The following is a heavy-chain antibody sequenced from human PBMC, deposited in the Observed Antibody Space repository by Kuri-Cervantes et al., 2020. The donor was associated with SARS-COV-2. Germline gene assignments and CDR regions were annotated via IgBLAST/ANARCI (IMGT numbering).Heavy chain of an antibody. Sequence: GESLKISCAASGFTVSSNYMSWVRQAPGKGLEWVSVIYSGGSTYYADSVKGRFTISRDNSKNTLYLQMNSLRAEDTAVYYCARVRATVPNYYYYYYYTDVWGKGTTVTVSS. J-gene: IGHJ6*03. V-gene: IGHV3-53*01. CDR2: IYSGGST. CDR1: GFTVSSNY. D-gene: IGHD4-11*01. CDR3: ARVRATVPNYYYYYYYTDV.